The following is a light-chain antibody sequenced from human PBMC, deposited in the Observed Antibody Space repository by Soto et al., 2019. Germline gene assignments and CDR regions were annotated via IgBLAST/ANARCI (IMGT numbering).Light chain of an antibody. J-gene: IGKJ1*01. CDR1: LSVXVY. Sequence: IVMTQCPATLSVSPGESATLSCKTSLSVXVYLAWCQQKPGQAPRFLXACASSRATGIPDRLSGSGSATDFTLTISRLEPEDFAVYYFQQYGSATQTFGQGTKVDIK. CDR2: CAS. V-gene: IGKV3-20*01. CDR3: QQYGSATQT.